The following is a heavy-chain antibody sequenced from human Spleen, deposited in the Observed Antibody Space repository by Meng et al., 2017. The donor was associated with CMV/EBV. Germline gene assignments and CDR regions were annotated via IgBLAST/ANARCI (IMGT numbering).Heavy chain of an antibody. Sequence: GYTFTKYGIVWVRQAPGQGLEWMGLISGYNGNTKYAQKVQGRVTMTTDTSTTTAYMELRSLRSDDTAVYYCAREGETQRGYYSPFDYWGPGTLVTVSS. CDR3: AREGETQRGYYSPFDY. V-gene: IGHV1-18*01. CDR2: ISGYNGNT. CDR1: GYTFTKYG. J-gene: IGHJ4*02. D-gene: IGHD2/OR15-2a*01.